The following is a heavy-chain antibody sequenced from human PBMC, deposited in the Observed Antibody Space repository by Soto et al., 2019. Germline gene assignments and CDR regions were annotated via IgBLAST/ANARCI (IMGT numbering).Heavy chain of an antibody. V-gene: IGHV3-15*07. CDR3: TTDSYSTMILLRLDY. Sequence: PGRALRLFCAASGFTFSNARINWVRQAPGKGLEWVGRVKSKTDGGTTDFAAPVKGRFAISRDDSQDTFYLHMTSLKAEDAGIYDCTTDSYSTMILLRLDYWGHGTRGTVSS. J-gene: IGHJ4*01. CDR2: VKSKTDGGTT. CDR1: GFTFSNAR. D-gene: IGHD6-13*01.